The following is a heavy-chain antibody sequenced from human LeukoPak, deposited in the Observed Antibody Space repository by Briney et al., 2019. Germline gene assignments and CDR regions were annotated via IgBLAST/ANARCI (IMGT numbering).Heavy chain of an antibody. Sequence: GGSLRLSCAASGFTFDDYGMSWVRQAPGKGLEWVSGINWNGGSTGYADSVKGRFTISRDNAKNSLYLQMNSLRAEDTALYYCARVGLKAYYYDSSGYNNFDYWGQGTLVTVSS. CDR1: GFTFDDYG. D-gene: IGHD3-22*01. CDR2: INWNGGST. V-gene: IGHV3-20*04. J-gene: IGHJ4*02. CDR3: ARVGLKAYYYDSSGYNNFDY.